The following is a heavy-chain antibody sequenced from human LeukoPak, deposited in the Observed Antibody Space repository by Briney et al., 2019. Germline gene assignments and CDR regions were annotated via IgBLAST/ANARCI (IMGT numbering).Heavy chain of an antibody. V-gene: IGHV3-23*01. CDR2: ISGSGGSK. J-gene: IGHJ4*02. Sequence: AGGSLRLSCAASGFTFSSYAMSWVRQAPGKGLEWVSAISGSGGSKYYADSVKGRFTISRDNSKNTLYLQMNSLRAEDTAVYYLSKWSGVVLAATAVFRDPMIWGEGALVTVSS. CDR3: SKWSGVVLAATAVFRDPMI. D-gene: IGHD2-15*01. CDR1: GFTFSSYA.